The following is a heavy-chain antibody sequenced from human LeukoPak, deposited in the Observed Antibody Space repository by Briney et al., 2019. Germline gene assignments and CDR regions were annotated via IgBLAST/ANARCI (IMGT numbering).Heavy chain of an antibody. CDR1: GYTFTGYY. Sequence: GASVKVSCKASGYTFTGYYMHWVRQAPGQGLEWMGWIKPNSGGTNYAQKFQGRVTITRDTSISTAYMELSRLRSDDTAVYYCARGPAAVRRNWFDPWGQGTLVTVSS. CDR3: ARGPAAVRRNWFDP. D-gene: IGHD2-2*01. V-gene: IGHV1-2*02. CDR2: IKPNSGGT. J-gene: IGHJ5*02.